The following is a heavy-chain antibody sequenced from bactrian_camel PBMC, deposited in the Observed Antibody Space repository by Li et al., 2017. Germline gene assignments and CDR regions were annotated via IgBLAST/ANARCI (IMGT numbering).Heavy chain of an antibody. CDR1: GFTFSLYD. J-gene: IGHJ4*01. CDR3: AADGRMDGSCWFWD. D-gene: IGHD6*01. V-gene: IGHV3S40*01. CDR2: IASGGGST. Sequence: DVQLVESGGGLVQPGGSLRLSCVASGFTFSLYDLSWVRQAPGKGLEWVSTIASGGGSTYYADSVNGRFTISRDNARNTLYLQMNSLKPEDTAVYHCAADGRMDGSCWFWDWGQGTQVTVS.